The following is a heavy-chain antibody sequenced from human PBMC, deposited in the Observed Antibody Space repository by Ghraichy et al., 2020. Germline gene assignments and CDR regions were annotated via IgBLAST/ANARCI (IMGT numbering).Heavy chain of an antibody. CDR1: GYTFTSYG. J-gene: IGHJ6*02. Sequence: ASVKVSCKASGYTFTSYGISWVRQAPGQGLEWMGWISAYNGNTNYAQKLQGRVTMTTDTSTSTAYMELRSLRSDDTAVYYCARPAGGYFDWLSSYYYYYYGMDVWGQGTTVTVSS. V-gene: IGHV1-18*01. D-gene: IGHD3-9*01. CDR2: ISAYNGNT. CDR3: ARPAGGYFDWLSSYYYYYYGMDV.